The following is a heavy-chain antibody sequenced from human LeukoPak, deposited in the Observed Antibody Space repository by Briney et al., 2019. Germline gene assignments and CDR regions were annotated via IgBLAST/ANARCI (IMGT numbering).Heavy chain of an antibody. Sequence: SQTLSLTCTVSGGSISSGGYYWSWNRQHPGKGLEWIGYIYYSGSTYYNPSLKSRVTISVDTSKNQFSLKLSSVTAADTAVYYCARYGYNSPFFDYWGQGTLVTVSS. J-gene: IGHJ4*02. V-gene: IGHV4-31*03. CDR2: IYYSGST. CDR3: ARYGYNSPFFDY. CDR1: GGSISSGGYY. D-gene: IGHD5-24*01.